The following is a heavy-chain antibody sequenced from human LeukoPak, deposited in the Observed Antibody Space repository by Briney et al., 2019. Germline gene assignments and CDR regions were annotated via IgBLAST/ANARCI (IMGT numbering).Heavy chain of an antibody. CDR3: ARAPSEIGGYYPEYFRH. J-gene: IGHJ1*01. Sequence: GGSLRLSCAASGFTFSTYWMHWVRQAPGKGLVWVSRIKSDGGTNYADSVKGRFTISRDNAEKTVPLQMNSLRPEDTGVYYCARAPSEIGGYYPEYFRHWGQGTLVTVSS. CDR1: GFTFSTYW. CDR2: IKSDGGT. D-gene: IGHD3-22*01. V-gene: IGHV3-74*01.